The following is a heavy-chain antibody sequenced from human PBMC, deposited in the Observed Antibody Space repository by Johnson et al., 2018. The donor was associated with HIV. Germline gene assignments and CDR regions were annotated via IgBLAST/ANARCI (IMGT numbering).Heavy chain of an antibody. Sequence: QVQLVESGGGVVQPGRSLRLSCAASGFTFSSCAMHWVRQAPGKGLEWETIISYDGINKYYAESVKGRFTISRDISKDTLYLQMNSLRAEDTAVYYCARDFGLFLGKDDAFDIWGQGTMVTVSS. J-gene: IGHJ3*02. CDR1: GFTFSSCA. D-gene: IGHD7-27*01. CDR3: ARDFGLFLGKDDAFDI. CDR2: ISYDGINK. V-gene: IGHV3-30*04.